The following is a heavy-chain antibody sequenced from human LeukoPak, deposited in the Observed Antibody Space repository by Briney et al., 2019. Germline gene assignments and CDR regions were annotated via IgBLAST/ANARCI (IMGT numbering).Heavy chain of an antibody. D-gene: IGHD1-26*01. CDR3: ARPEGGSRPTLGY. V-gene: IGHV1-2*02. J-gene: IGHJ4*02. CDR1: GYTFTGYY. Sequence: ASVKVSCKASGYTFTGYYMHWVRQAPGQGLEWMGWINPNSGGTNYAQKFQGRVTMTWDTSISTAYMELSSLRSDDAAVYYCARPEGGSRPTLGYWGQGTLVTVSS. CDR2: INPNSGGT.